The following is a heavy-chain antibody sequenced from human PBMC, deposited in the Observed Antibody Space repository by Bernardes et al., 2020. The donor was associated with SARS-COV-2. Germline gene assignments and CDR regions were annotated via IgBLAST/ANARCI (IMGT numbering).Heavy chain of an antibody. CDR2: VSYDGSQK. Sequence: GGSLRLSCGASGFPFRDFGIHWVRQAPGKGLEWVAVVSYDGSQKNYGDSVKGRFSVSRVNPKKTAYLQMDNLRVEDSAIYYCARDRGSDWFFDLWGRGTLVSVS. CDR1: GFPFRDFG. CDR3: ARDRGSDWFFDL. J-gene: IGHJ2*01. V-gene: IGHV3-30*03.